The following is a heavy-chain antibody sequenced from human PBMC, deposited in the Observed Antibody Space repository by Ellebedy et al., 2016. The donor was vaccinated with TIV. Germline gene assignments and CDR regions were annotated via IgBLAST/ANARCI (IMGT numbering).Heavy chain of an antibody. Sequence: ASVKVSCXASGYTFTSYYMHWVRQAPGQGLEWMGIINPSGGSTSYAQKFQGSVTMTRDTSTSTVYMELSSLRSEDTAVYYCARDVTIFGVANYYYYGMDVWGQGTTVTVSS. J-gene: IGHJ6*02. V-gene: IGHV1-46*01. CDR1: GYTFTSYY. D-gene: IGHD3-3*01. CDR3: ARDVTIFGVANYYYYGMDV. CDR2: INPSGGST.